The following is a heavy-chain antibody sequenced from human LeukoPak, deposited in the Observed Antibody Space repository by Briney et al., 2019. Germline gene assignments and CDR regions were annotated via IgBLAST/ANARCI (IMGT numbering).Heavy chain of an antibody. CDR3: ARDYSGSYHYTFDY. D-gene: IGHD1-26*01. CDR1: GFTFSSYG. J-gene: IGHJ4*02. Sequence: GGSLRLSCAASGFTFSSYGMHWVRQAPGKGLEWVAVIWYDGSNKYYAGSVKGRFTISRDNSKNTLYPQMNSLRAEDTAVYYCARDYSGSYHYTFDYWGQGTLVTVSS. CDR2: IWYDGSNK. V-gene: IGHV3-33*08.